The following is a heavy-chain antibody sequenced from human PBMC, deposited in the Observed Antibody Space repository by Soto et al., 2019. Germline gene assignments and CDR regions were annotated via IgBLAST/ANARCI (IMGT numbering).Heavy chain of an antibody. D-gene: IGHD2-2*01. CDR1: GFTFSSYG. Sequence: QVQLVESGGGVVQPGRSLRLSCAASGFTFSSYGTHWVRQAPGKGLEWVAVISYDGSNKYYADSVKGRFTISRDNSKKRVYRQMDGPGGWDTGVFLCGEEGGGGYCSSTRAAGCYYYGMDVWGQGTTVTVSS. CDR2: ISYDGSNK. J-gene: IGHJ6*02. CDR3: GEEGGGGYCSSTRAAGCYYYGMDV. V-gene: IGHV3-30*18.